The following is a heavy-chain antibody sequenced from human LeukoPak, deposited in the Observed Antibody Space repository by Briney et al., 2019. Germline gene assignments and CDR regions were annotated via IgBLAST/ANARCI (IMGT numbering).Heavy chain of an antibody. CDR3: ARVCGGDCDAFDI. CDR2: INPNSGGT. Sequence: ASVKVSCKASGYTFTGYYMHWVRQAPGQGLEWMGRINPNSGGTNYAQKFQGRVTMTRDTSISTAYMELSRLRSEDTAVYYCARVCGGDCDAFDIWGQGTMVTVSS. J-gene: IGHJ3*02. D-gene: IGHD2-21*02. CDR1: GYTFTGYY. V-gene: IGHV1-2*06.